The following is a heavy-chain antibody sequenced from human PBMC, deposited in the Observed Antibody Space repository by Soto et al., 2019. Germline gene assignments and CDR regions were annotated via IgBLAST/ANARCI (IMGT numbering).Heavy chain of an antibody. V-gene: IGHV3-23*01. Sequence: EVQLLESGGGLVQPGGSLRLSCAASGFTFSSYAMSWVRQAPGKGLEWVSAISGSGGSTYYTDSVKGRFTISRDNSKNTLYLQMNSLRAEDTAVYYCANHLKIDSSGYYRFDYWGQGTLVTVSS. CDR2: ISGSGGST. J-gene: IGHJ4*02. CDR1: GFTFSSYA. CDR3: ANHLKIDSSGYYRFDY. D-gene: IGHD3-22*01.